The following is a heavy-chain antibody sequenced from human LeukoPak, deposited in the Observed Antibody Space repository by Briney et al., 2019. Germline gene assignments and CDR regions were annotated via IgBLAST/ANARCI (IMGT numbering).Heavy chain of an antibody. V-gene: IGHV3-30*02. CDR3: AKDPAYSGYDYYYMDV. CDR2: IRYDGSNK. D-gene: IGHD5-12*01. CDR1: GLTYSSYG. Sequence: PGTSVTLPCAASGLTYSSYGIHGLRQATDRALEGVAFIRYDGSNKYYADSVKGGFTISRDNSKNTLYLQMTSLRAEDRAVYYCAKDPAYSGYDYYYMDVWGKGTTVTVSS. J-gene: IGHJ6*03.